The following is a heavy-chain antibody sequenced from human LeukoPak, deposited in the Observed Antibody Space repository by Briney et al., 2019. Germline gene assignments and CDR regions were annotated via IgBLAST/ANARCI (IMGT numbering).Heavy chain of an antibody. CDR3: ARMSMVRGVINDY. J-gene: IGHJ4*02. CDR1: GFTVSSNY. Sequence: PGGYLRLYCASSGFTVSSNYMSWVRQAPGKGLEWVSVIYSGGSTYYADSVKGRFTISRDNSKNTLYLQMNSLRAEDTAVYYCARMSMVRGVINDYWGQGTLVTVSS. V-gene: IGHV3-53*01. CDR2: IYSGGST. D-gene: IGHD3-10*01.